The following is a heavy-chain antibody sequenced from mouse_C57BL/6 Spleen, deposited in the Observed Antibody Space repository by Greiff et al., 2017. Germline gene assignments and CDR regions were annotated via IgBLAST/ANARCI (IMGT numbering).Heavy chain of an antibody. CDR1: GYAFSSYW. V-gene: IGHV1-80*01. Sequence: QVQLQQSGAELVKPGASVKISCKAPGYAFSSYWMNWVKQRPGKGLEWIGQIYPGDGDTNYNGKFKGKATLTADKSSSTAYMQLISLTAEDSAVDFGARFYNDGYLYYYAMVYWGQGTSVTVSS. CDR2: IYPGDGDT. D-gene: IGHD2-3*01. J-gene: IGHJ4*01. CDR3: ARFYNDGYLYYYAMVY.